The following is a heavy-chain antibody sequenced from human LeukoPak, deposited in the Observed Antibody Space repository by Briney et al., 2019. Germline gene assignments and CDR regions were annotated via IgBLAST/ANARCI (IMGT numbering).Heavy chain of an antibody. V-gene: IGHV4-59*01. D-gene: IGHD4-23*01. CDR1: GGSISSYY. J-gene: IGHJ5*02. CDR2: IYYSGST. CDR3: ASASPTRWQGCLDP. Sequence: PSETLSLTCTVSGGSISSYYWSWIRQPPGKGLEWIGYIYYSGSTNYNPSLKSRVTISVDTSKNQFSLKLSSVTAADTAVYYWASASPTRWQGCLDPWGQGTLVTVSS.